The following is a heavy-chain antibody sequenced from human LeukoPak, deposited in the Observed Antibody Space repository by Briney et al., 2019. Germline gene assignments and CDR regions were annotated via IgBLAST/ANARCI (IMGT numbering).Heavy chain of an antibody. J-gene: IGHJ4*02. CDR3: ARGKGYYSP. CDR1: GYSFTSQA. CDR2: INTKTGNP. Sequence: ASVKVSCKASGYSFTSQAIIWVRQAPGQRLDWMGWINTKTGNPTYAQGFTGRFVFSLDTSVSTAYLQISSLKAEDTAVYYCARGKGYYSPWGQGTLVTVSS. D-gene: IGHD3-16*01. V-gene: IGHV7-4-1*02.